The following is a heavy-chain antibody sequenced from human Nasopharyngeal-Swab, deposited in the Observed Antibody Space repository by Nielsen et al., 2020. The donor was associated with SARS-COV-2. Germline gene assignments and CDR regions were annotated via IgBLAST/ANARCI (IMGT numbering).Heavy chain of an antibody. Sequence: ASVKVSCKASGYTFTSYGISWVRQAPAQGLEWMGWISAYNDNTNYAQKLQGRVTMTTDTSTSTAYMELRSLRSDDTAVYYCARTRIAGQEYYFDYWGQGTLVTVSS. CDR3: ARTRIAGQEYYFDY. CDR1: GYTFTSYG. CDR2: ISAYNDNT. V-gene: IGHV1-18*01. D-gene: IGHD6-13*01. J-gene: IGHJ4*02.